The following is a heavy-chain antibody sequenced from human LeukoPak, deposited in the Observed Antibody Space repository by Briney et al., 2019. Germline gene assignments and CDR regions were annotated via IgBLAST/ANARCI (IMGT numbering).Heavy chain of an antibody. CDR1: GGTFSSYA. D-gene: IGHD3-16*01. J-gene: IGHJ5*02. CDR3: ARVHFGIGPASFDP. Sequence: SVKVSCKASGGTFSSYAISWVRQAPGQGLEWRGGIIPIFGTANYAQKFQGRVTITTDESTSTAYMELSSLRSEDTAVYYCARVHFGIGPASFDPWGQGTLVTVSS. V-gene: IGHV1-69*05. CDR2: IIPIFGTA.